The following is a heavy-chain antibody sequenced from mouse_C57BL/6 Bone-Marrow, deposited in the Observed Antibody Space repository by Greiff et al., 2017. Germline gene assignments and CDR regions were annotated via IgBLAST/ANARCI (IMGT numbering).Heavy chain of an antibody. D-gene: IGHD1-1*02. J-gene: IGHJ4*01. Sequence: QVQLKESGPELVKPGASVKISCKASGYAFSSSWMNWVKQRPGKGLEWIGRIYPGDGDTNYNGKFKGKATLTADKSSSTAYMQLSSLTSEDSAVYFCARWKIHYGGAMDYWGQGTSVTVSS. CDR2: IYPGDGDT. CDR1: GYAFSSSW. V-gene: IGHV1-82*01. CDR3: ARWKIHYGGAMDY.